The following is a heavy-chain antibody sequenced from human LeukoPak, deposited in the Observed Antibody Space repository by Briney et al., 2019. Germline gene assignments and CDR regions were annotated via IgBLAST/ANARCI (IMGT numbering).Heavy chain of an antibody. CDR3: AREYRNSSPDY. Sequence: SETLSLTCTVSGGSIGSYYWSWIRQPPGKGLEWIGYIYYSGSTNYNPSLKSRVTISVDTSKNQFSLKLSSVTAADTAVYYCAREYRNSSPDYWGQGTLVTVSS. V-gene: IGHV4-59*01. CDR1: GGSIGSYY. J-gene: IGHJ4*02. D-gene: IGHD6-13*01. CDR2: IYYSGST.